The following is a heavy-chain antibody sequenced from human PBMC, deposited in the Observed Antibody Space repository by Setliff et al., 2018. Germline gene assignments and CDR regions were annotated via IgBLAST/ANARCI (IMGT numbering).Heavy chain of an antibody. D-gene: IGHD6-25*01. Sequence: PSETLSLTCTVSGGPINTGNYYWSWFRQPAGKGLEWIGQIFSKGSTNTNPSLTSRVTISMDTSKNQFSLRLTSMTAADTGVYYCARSIAAAATKFWGQGTAVTVSS. CDR2: IFSKGST. V-gene: IGHV4-61*09. CDR3: ARSIAAAATKF. J-gene: IGHJ4*02. CDR1: GGPINTGNYY.